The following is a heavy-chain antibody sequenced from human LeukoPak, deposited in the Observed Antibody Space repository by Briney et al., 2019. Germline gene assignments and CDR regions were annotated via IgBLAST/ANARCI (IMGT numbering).Heavy chain of an antibody. V-gene: IGHV3-23*01. CDR3: AKGITGITMVREAFDI. Sequence: HPGGSLRLSCAASGFTFSSYAMSWVRQAPGKGLEWVSAISGSGGSTYYADSVKGRFTTSRDNSKNTLYLQMNSLRAEDTAVYYCAKGITGITMVREAFDIWGQGTMVTVSS. CDR1: GFTFSSYA. CDR2: ISGSGGST. J-gene: IGHJ3*02. D-gene: IGHD3-10*01.